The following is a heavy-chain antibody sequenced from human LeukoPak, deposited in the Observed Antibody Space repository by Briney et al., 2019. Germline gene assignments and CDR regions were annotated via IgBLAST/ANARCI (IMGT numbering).Heavy chain of an antibody. CDR1: GFTFSSYW. Sequence: PGASLRLSCAASGFTFSSYWMSWVRQAPGKGLEWVANIKQDGSEKYYVDSVKGRFTISRDNAKNSLYLQMNSLRAEDTAVYYCARGPRRRPTNFGVVIIRDAFDIWGQGTTVTVSS. D-gene: IGHD3-3*01. J-gene: IGHJ3*02. CDR3: ARGPRRRPTNFGVVIIRDAFDI. V-gene: IGHV3-7*01. CDR2: IKQDGSEK.